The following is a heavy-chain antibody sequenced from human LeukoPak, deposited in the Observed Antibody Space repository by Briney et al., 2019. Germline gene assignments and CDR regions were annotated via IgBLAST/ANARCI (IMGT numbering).Heavy chain of an antibody. CDR3: ARDSSN. J-gene: IGHJ4*02. Sequence: GGSLRLSCAAPGFTFSSYWMSWVRQAPGKGLEWVANIKQDGSEKYYVDSVKGRFTISRDNAKNSLYLQMNSLRAEDTAVYYCARDSSNWGQGTLVTVSS. V-gene: IGHV3-7*03. CDR1: GFTFSSYW. CDR2: IKQDGSEK.